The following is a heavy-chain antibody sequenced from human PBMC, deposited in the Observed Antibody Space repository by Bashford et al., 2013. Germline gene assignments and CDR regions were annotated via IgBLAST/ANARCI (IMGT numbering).Heavy chain of an antibody. V-gene: IGHV4-59*02. CDR1: GGSVSTSW. Sequence: SETLSLTCAVSGGSVSTSWLTWIRQPPGKGLEWIGYFYSDGSTNSNSSLKSRVSMSVDTSKNVFSLSLSSVTAADTAIYYCTTMNYNSLDYWGQGTLVTVSS. CDR2: FYSDGST. D-gene: IGHD1-1*01. CDR3: TTMNYNSLDY. J-gene: IGHJ4*02.